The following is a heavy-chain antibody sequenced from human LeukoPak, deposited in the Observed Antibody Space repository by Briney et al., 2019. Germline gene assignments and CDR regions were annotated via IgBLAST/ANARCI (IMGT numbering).Heavy chain of an antibody. D-gene: IGHD6-13*01. CDR1: GYSFTGYW. CDR2: ISGSGSST. CDR3: AKDGAAGAMDYYYYGMDV. V-gene: IGHV3-23*01. Sequence: GEYLKISCKGSGYSFTGYWIGWVGQAPGKGLEWVSTISGSGSSTYYADPVKGRFTISRDISKNTLYLQMNSLRDEDTAVYYCAKDGAAGAMDYYYYGMDVWGQGTTVTVSS. J-gene: IGHJ6*02.